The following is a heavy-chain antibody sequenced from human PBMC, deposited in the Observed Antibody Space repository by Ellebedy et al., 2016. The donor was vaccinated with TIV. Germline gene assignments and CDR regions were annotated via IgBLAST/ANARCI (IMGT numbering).Heavy chain of an antibody. D-gene: IGHD2-21*01. CDR2: LYPDAKT. J-gene: IGHJ5*02. CDR3: ARDPGGGGDFGDNWFDP. CDR1: GIIVSDYF. V-gene: IGHV3-66*01. Sequence: GESLKISCEASGIIVSDYFMNWVRQAPGKGLEWVSVLYPDAKTNYTDSVNGRFIVSRDSSKNTLYLQMKSLTAEDTAVYYCARDPGGGGDFGDNWFDPWGQGTLVTVSS.